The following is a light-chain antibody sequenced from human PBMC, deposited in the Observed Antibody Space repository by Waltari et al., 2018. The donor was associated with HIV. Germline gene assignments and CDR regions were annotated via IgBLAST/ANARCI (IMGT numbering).Light chain of an antibody. J-gene: IGLJ2*01. V-gene: IGLV3-21*04. CDR1: KIGGES. Sequence: SYVVTQPPSVSVAPGETATITCGGNKIGGESVHWYQQKPGQAPVLVIYDDSDRPSGIPERLSASNSGNTATLTISRVEAGDEADYDCQVWDIRSDSVVFGGGTKLTVL. CDR2: DDS. CDR3: QVWDIRSDSVV.